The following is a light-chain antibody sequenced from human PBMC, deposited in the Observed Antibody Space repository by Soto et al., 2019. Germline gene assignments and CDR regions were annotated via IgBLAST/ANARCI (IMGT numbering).Light chain of an antibody. J-gene: IGLJ1*01. CDR1: SSDVGGYDY. V-gene: IGLV2-8*01. CDR2: EVS. CDR3: SSYAGNTKGV. Sequence: QSVLTQPPSPSRSPGQSVTISCTGTSSDVGGYDYVSWYQQHPGKAPKLMIFEVSKRPSGVPDRFSGSKSGNTASLTVSGLQAEDEADYYCSSYAGNTKGVFGTGTKVTVL.